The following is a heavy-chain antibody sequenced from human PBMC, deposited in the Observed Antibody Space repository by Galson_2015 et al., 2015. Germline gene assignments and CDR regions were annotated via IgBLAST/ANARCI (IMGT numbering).Heavy chain of an antibody. CDR1: GFTFSDYY. CDR2: ISSSSSYT. CDR3: ARVGIEWLRLGYGMDV. D-gene: IGHD5-12*01. Sequence: SLRLSCAASGFTFSDYYMSWIRQAPGKGLEWVSYISSSSSYTNYADSVKGRFTISRDNAKNSLYLQMNSLRAEDTAVYYCARVGIEWLRLGYGMDVWGQGTTVTVSS. J-gene: IGHJ6*02. V-gene: IGHV3-11*06.